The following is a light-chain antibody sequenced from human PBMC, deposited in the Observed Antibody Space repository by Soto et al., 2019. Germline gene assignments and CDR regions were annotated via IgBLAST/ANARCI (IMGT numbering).Light chain of an antibody. CDR1: HGIISC. CDR2: AAS. Sequence: DIQMTQSPSSVSASVGDRVTIAFRSSHGIISCSAWYDKKPGKAAKLLIYAASSLQSGVPSRFSGSGSGTDFTLTISSLQPEHFATYYCQQANSFPLTFGQATRLEI. J-gene: IGKJ5*01. CDR3: QQANSFPLT. V-gene: IGKV1-12*01.